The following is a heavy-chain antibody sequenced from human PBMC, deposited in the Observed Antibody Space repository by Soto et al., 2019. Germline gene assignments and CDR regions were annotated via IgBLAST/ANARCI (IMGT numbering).Heavy chain of an antibody. D-gene: IGHD1-26*01. Sequence: ASVKVSCKASGYTFTSYGISWVRQAPGQGLEWMGWISAYNGNTSYAQKLQGRVTMTTDTSTSTAYMELRSLRSDDTAVYYCARFRRGATHRWFGPWGQGTLVTVSS. CDR1: GYTFTSYG. CDR3: ARFRRGATHRWFGP. J-gene: IGHJ5*02. V-gene: IGHV1-18*01. CDR2: ISAYNGNT.